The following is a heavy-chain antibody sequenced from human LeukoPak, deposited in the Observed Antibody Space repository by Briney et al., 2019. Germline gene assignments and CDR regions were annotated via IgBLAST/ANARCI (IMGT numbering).Heavy chain of an antibody. CDR3: AKDPGNIVVVPAATNYFDY. J-gene: IGHJ4*02. V-gene: IGHV3-23*01. Sequence: GGSLRLSCAASGFTFNTYAMSWVRQAPGKGLEWVSATSGRGDYTYYADSVKGRFTISRDNSKNTLYLQMNSLRAEDTAIYYCAKDPGNIVVVPAATNYFDYWGQGTLVTVSS. CDR2: TSGRGDYT. CDR1: GFTFNTYA. D-gene: IGHD2-2*01.